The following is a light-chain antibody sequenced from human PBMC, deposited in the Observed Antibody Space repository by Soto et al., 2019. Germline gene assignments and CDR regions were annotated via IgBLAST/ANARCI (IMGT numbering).Light chain of an antibody. CDR2: DAS. CDR1: QSISRL. V-gene: IGKV1-5*01. Sequence: DIQMTQSPSTLSASVGDRGIIACRASQSISRLLAWYQQKPGKAPKLLIYDASSLESGVPSRFSGSGSGTEFTLTISSLQPDDFASYYCQQYEDYWSFGQGTKV. J-gene: IGKJ1*01. CDR3: QQYEDYWS.